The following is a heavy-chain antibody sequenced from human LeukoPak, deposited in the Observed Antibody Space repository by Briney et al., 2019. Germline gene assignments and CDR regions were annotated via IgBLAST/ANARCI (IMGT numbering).Heavy chain of an antibody. V-gene: IGHV5-51*01. CDR1: YW. J-gene: IGHJ2*01. CDR3: ARHNYGGNSLYWYFDL. Sequence: YWSWIRQPPGKGLEWMGIIYPGDSDTKYSPSFQGQVTISADKSITTAYLQRSSLKASDTAMYYCARHNYGGNSLYWYFDLWGRGTLVTVSS. D-gene: IGHD4-23*01. CDR2: IYPGDSDT.